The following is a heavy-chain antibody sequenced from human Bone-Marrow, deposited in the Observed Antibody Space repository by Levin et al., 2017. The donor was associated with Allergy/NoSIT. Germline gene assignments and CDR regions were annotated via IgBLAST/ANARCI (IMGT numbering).Heavy chain of an antibody. D-gene: IGHD4-17*01. J-gene: IGHJ4*02. CDR3: AKGDDHGGYFWDY. V-gene: IGHV3-23*01. CDR2: ISGSGDGT. Sequence: GGSLRLSCAISGFTFRSCAMSWVRQAPGKGLEWVSGISGSGDGTYYADSAKDRFTISRDNSQNTLHLQMNRLRAEDTAIYYCAKGDDHGGYFWDYWGQGALVTVSS. CDR1: GFTFRSCA.